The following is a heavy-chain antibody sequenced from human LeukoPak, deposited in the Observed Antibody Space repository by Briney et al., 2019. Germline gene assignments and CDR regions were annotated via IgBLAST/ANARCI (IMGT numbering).Heavy chain of an antibody. V-gene: IGHV4-38-2*02. CDR3: AREPLIVGATGGWFDP. Sequence: SETLSLTCTVSGYSISSGYYWGWIRQPPGKGLEWIGSIYHSGSTYYNPSLKSRVTISVDTSKNQFSLKLSSATAADTAVYYCAREPLIVGATGGWFDPWGQGTLVTVSS. D-gene: IGHD1-26*01. CDR1: GYSISSGYY. J-gene: IGHJ5*02. CDR2: IYHSGST.